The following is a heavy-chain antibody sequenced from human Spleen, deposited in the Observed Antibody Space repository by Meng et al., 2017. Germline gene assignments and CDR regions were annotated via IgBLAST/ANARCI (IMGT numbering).Heavy chain of an antibody. CDR3: TRDYGEIDY. CDR1: GFTFGDYA. CDR2: IRSKAYGGTT. V-gene: IGHV3-49*03. Sequence: GESLKISCTASGFTFGDYAMSWFRQAPGKGLEWVGCIRSKAYGGTTEYAASVKGRFTISRDDSKSIAYLQMNSLKTEDTAVYYCTRDYGEIDYWGQGTLVTVSS. J-gene: IGHJ4*02. D-gene: IGHD4-17*01.